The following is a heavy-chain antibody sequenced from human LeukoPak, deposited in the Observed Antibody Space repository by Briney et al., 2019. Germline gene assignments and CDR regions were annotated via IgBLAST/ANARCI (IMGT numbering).Heavy chain of an antibody. CDR1: GFTFDDYA. CDR2: ISWNSGSI. D-gene: IGHD2-2*01. CDR3: AKGPGPAAIDY. J-gene: IGHJ4*02. V-gene: IGHV3-9*01. Sequence: GGSLRLSCAASGFTFDDYAMHWVRQAPGKGLEWVTGISWNSGSIGYADSVKGRFTISRDNAKNSLYLQMNSLRAEDTALYYCAKGPGPAAIDYWGQGTLVTVSS.